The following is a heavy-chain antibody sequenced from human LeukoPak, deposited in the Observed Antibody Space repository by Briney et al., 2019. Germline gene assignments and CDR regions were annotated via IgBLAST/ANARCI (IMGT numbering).Heavy chain of an antibody. J-gene: IGHJ4*02. D-gene: IGHD6-19*01. CDR2: IKQDGSEK. V-gene: IGHV3-7*03. Sequence: PGGSLRLSCAASGFTFSSYWMSWVRQAPGKGLEWVANIKQDGSEKYYVDSVKGRFTISRDNAKNSLYLQMNSLRAEDTALYYCAREFGSGWYPYFDYWGQGTLVTVSS. CDR1: GFTFSSYW. CDR3: AREFGSGWYPYFDY.